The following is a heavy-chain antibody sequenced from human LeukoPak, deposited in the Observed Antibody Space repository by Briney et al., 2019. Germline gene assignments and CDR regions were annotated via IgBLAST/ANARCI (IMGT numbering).Heavy chain of an antibody. CDR3: AGDPGYSSGWYPNWFDP. CDR1: GYTFTGHY. J-gene: IGHJ5*02. D-gene: IGHD6-19*01. CDR2: INPNSGGT. V-gene: IGHV1-2*02. Sequence: ASVKVSCKASGYTFTGHYMHWVRQAPGQGLEWMGWINPNSGGTNYAQKFQGRVTMTRDTSISTAYMELSRLRSDDTAVYYCAGDPGYSSGWYPNWFDPWGQGTLVTVSS.